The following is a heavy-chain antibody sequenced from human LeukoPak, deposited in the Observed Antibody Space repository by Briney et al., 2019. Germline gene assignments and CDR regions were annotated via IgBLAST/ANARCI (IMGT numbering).Heavy chain of an antibody. D-gene: IGHD3-3*01. Sequence: GGSLRLSCAASGFTFSSYSMNWVRQAPGKGLEWVSYISSSSSTIYYADSVKGRFTISRDNAKNSLYLQMNSLRAEDTAVYYCARVGYGFWSGDYDDAFDIWGQGTMVTVSS. CDR3: ARVGYGFWSGDYDDAFDI. V-gene: IGHV3-48*01. J-gene: IGHJ3*02. CDR1: GFTFSSYS. CDR2: ISSSSSTI.